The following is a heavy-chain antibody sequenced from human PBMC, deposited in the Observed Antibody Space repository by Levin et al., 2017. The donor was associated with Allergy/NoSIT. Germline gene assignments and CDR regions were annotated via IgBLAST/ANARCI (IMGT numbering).Heavy chain of an antibody. V-gene: IGHV3-9*01. J-gene: IGHJ6*02. Sequence: QPGGSLRLSCVASGFSFDDHAMHWVRQAPGKGLEWVSGITWNSGTIGYADSVKGRFTISRDNAKNSLYMQMNSLRPEDTALYYCTKAAQLEQGEGSYYGMDVWGQGTTVTVSS. CDR3: TKAAQLEQGEGSYYGMDV. D-gene: IGHD1/OR15-1a*01. CDR2: ITWNSGTI. CDR1: GFSFDDHA.